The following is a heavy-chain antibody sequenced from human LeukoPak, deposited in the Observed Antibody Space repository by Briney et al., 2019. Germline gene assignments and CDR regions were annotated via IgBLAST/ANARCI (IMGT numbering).Heavy chain of an antibody. CDR2: IYYSGST. D-gene: IGHD1-26*01. CDR1: GYSISSGYY. CDR3: ARGSRYYYYYMDV. V-gene: IGHV4-38-2*02. J-gene: IGHJ6*03. Sequence: SETLSLTCTVSGYSISSGYYWGWIRQPPGKGLEWIGSIYYSGSTYYNPSLKSRVTISVDTSKNQFSLKLSSVTAADTAVYYCARGSRYYYYYMDVWGKGTTVTISS.